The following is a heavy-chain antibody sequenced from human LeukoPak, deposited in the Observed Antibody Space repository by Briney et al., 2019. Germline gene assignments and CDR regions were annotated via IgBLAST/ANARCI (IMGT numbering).Heavy chain of an antibody. V-gene: IGHV3-7*01. Sequence: GGSLRLSCLASWFTFENYWIHWVPQAPGKGPEWVANIKQDGSLEHYMDSVKGRFTISRDNAKNSLILQMDSLRAEDTAVYYCARWTGVIDSWGQGTLVTVSS. CDR1: WFTFENYW. D-gene: IGHD2-21*01. CDR2: IKQDGSLE. J-gene: IGHJ4*02. CDR3: ARWTGVIDS.